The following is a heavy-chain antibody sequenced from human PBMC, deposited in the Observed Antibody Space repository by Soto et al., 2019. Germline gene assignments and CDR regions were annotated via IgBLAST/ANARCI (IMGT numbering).Heavy chain of an antibody. CDR1: GFTFSSYA. CDR3: ARDKERYYGSGSQYGMDV. V-gene: IGHV3-30-3*01. J-gene: IGHJ6*02. CDR2: ISYDGSNK. D-gene: IGHD3-10*01. Sequence: PGGSLRLSCAASGFTFSSYAMHWVRQAPGKGLEWVAVISYDGSNKYYADSVKGRFTISRDNSKNTLYLQMNSLRAEDTAVYYCARDKERYYGSGSQYGMDVWGQGTTVTVSS.